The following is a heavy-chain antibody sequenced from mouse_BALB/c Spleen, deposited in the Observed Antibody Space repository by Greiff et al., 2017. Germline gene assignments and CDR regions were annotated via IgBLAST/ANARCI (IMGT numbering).Heavy chain of an antibody. CDR3: SRTGTVTGFAY. D-gene: IGHD4-1*01. CDR2: IWWNDNK. Sequence: QVTLKVSGPGILQPSQTLSLTCSFSGFSLSTYGIGVGWIRQPSGKGLEWLAHIWWNDNKYYNTALKSRLTISKDTSNNPVFLKIASVDTADTATYYCSRTGTVTGFAYWGQGTLVTVSA. CDR1: GFSLSTYGIG. V-gene: IGHV8-11*01. J-gene: IGHJ3*01.